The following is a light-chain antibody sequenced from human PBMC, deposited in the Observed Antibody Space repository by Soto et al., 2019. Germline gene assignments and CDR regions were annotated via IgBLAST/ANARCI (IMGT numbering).Light chain of an antibody. V-gene: IGKV3-11*01. CDR3: QQRSTWPFLT. CDR2: YAS. J-gene: IGKJ4*01. Sequence: VLTQSPATLSLSPGERATLSCRASQTVSRYLAWYQQKPGQAPRLLIYYASNRAASIPARFSGSGSGTDYTLTISSLEPEDFAVNYCQQRSTWPFLTFGGGTKVEI. CDR1: QTVSRY.